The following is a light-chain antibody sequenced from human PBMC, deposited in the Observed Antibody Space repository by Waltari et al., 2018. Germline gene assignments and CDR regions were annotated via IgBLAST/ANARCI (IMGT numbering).Light chain of an antibody. CDR3: LVWHSTIDHQGV. J-gene: IGLJ2*01. CDR1: DIARKS. Sequence: SYVVTQSPSVSVDPGETARIPCGVVDIARKSVHVYQQRPGQAPVPVISYDSDRPSGIPERFSGSNSGNTATLTISWVEAEDEADYYCLVWHSTIDHQGVFGGGTKLTVL. V-gene: IGLV3-21*04. CDR2: YDS.